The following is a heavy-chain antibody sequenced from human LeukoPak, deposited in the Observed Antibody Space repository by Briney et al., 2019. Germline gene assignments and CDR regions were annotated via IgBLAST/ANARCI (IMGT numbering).Heavy chain of an antibody. Sequence: SETLSLTCAVYGGSFSGYYWSWIRQPPGKGLEWIGKINHSGSTNYNPSLKSRVTISVDTSKNQFSLKLSSVTAADTAVYYCARALLGGLSPWGQGTLVTVSS. V-gene: IGHV4-34*01. D-gene: IGHD3-16*01. CDR2: INHSGST. CDR1: GGSFSGYY. CDR3: ARALLGGLSP. J-gene: IGHJ5*02.